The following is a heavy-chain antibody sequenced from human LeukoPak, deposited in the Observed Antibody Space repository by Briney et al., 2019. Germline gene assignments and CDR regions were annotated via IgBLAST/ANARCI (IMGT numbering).Heavy chain of an antibody. CDR3: ARCGHYDAYRV. D-gene: IGHD2-21*02. J-gene: IGHJ3*01. CDR1: GHTFSISW. V-gene: IGHV5-51*01. Sequence: GESLKISCKGSGHTFSISWIGWVRQKPGEGLEWMGIIHVGDSDTRYNPSFQGQVTISADRSTSTAYLQWSSLKSSDTAIYYCARCGHYDAYRVWGQGTLVSVSS. CDR2: IHVGDSDT.